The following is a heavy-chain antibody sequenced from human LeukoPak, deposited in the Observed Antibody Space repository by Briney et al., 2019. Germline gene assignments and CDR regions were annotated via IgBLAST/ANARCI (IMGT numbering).Heavy chain of an antibody. CDR3: ASSWSAFDAFDI. D-gene: IGHD3-3*01. Sequence: SVKVSCKASGGTFSSYAISWVRQAPGQGLEWMGRIIPILGIANYAQKFQGRVTITADKSTSTAYMELSSLRSEDTAVYYCASSWSAFDAFDIWGQGTMVTVSS. V-gene: IGHV1-69*04. CDR2: IIPILGIA. CDR1: GGTFSSYA. J-gene: IGHJ3*02.